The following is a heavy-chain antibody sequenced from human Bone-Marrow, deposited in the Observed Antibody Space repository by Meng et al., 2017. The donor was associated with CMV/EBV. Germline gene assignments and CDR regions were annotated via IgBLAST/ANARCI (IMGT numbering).Heavy chain of an antibody. V-gene: IGHV3-33*01. CDR1: GFTFSSYG. Sequence: GGSLRLSCAASGFTFSSYGMHWVRQAPGKGLEWVAVIWYDGSNKYYADSVKGRFTISRDNAKNSLYLQMNSLRAEDTAVYYCARGGRGSGYYNYYYGMEVWGQGNTVNVAS. CDR2: IWYDGSNK. D-gene: IGHD3-3*01. CDR3: ARGGRGSGYYNYYYGMEV. J-gene: IGHJ6*02.